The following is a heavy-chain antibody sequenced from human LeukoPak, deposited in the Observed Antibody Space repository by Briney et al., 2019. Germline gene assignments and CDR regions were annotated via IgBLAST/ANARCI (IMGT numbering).Heavy chain of an antibody. J-gene: IGHJ4*02. CDR2: ISSSGSII. CDR1: GFTFSSYS. CDR3: ARDRSGYSGYDFFDY. Sequence: GRSLRLSCAASGFTFSSYSMNWVRQAPGKGLEWVSYISSSGSIIYYADSVKGRFTMSRDNAKNSLYLQMNSLRAEDTAVYYCARDRSGYSGYDFFDYWGQGTPVTVSS. V-gene: IGHV3-48*04. D-gene: IGHD5-12*01.